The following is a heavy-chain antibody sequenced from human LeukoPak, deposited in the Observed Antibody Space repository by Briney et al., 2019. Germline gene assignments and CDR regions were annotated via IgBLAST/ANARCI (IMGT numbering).Heavy chain of an antibody. CDR3: ARASWVSDPDAVR. CDR2: LRGSDET. Sequence: GGSLRLSCAASGISCRNYAMSWVRQAPARGPEWVSSLRGSDETFYADSVKGRFTLSRDDSRNTVYLQLNNLRVEDTAIYYCARASWVSDPDAVRWGQGTQVTVSS. D-gene: IGHD3-10*01. V-gene: IGHV3-23*01. J-gene: IGHJ4*02. CDR1: GISCRNYA.